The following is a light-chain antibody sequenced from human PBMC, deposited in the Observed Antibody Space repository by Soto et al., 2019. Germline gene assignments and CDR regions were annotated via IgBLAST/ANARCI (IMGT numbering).Light chain of an antibody. CDR2: GAS. J-gene: IGKJ1*01. Sequence: EIVMTQSPATLSVSPGERVTLSCRASQSVSTNLAWYQQKPGQAPRLLIYGASTRATGIPARFSGGGSGTEFTLTISSLQSEDFAVYYCQHYNNWPPWTFGQGTKVEIK. V-gene: IGKV3-15*01. CDR1: QSVSTN. CDR3: QHYNNWPPWT.